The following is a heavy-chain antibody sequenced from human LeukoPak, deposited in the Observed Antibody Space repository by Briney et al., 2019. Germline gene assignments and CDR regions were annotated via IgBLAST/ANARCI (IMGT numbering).Heavy chain of an antibody. V-gene: IGHV1-18*01. Sequence: ASVKVSCKASGYTFTSYGISWVRQAPGQGLEWMGWISAYNGNTNYAQKLQVRVTMTTDTSTSTAYMELRSLRSDDTAVYYCARDPGVRNWNGPQFDYWGQGTLVTVSS. D-gene: IGHD1-20*01. J-gene: IGHJ4*02. CDR1: GYTFTSYG. CDR3: ARDPGVRNWNGPQFDY. CDR2: ISAYNGNT.